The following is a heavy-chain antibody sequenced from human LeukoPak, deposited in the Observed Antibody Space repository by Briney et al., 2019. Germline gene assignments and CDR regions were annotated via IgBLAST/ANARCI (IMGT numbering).Heavy chain of an antibody. J-gene: IGHJ4*02. V-gene: IGHV3-30-3*01. CDR1: GFTFSSYA. CDR3: ARGSWQQLVPDY. CDR2: ISYDGSNK. D-gene: IGHD6-13*01. Sequence: GRSLRLSCAASGFTFSSYAMHWVRQAPGKGLEWVAVISYDGSNKYYADSVKGRFTISRDNSKNTLYLQMNSLRAEDTAVYHCARGSWQQLVPDYWGQGTLVTVSS.